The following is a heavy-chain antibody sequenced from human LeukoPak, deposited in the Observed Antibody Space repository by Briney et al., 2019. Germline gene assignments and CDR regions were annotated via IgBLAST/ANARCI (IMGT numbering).Heavy chain of an antibody. CDR2: ISAYNGNT. V-gene: IGHV1-18*01. J-gene: IGHJ5*02. D-gene: IGHD3-10*01. CDR1: GYTFTSYG. Sequence: ASVKVSCKPSGYTFTSYGISGVRQAPGQGLEWMGWISAYNGNTNYAQKLQGRVTITTDTSTSTAYMELRSLRSDDTAVYYCARVWFGELGGWFDPWGPGTLVTVSS. CDR3: ARVWFGELGGWFDP.